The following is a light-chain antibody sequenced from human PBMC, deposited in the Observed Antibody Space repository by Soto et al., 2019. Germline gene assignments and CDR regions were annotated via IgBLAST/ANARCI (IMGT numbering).Light chain of an antibody. Sequence: DIQITQSPSSLSSCLLDIVTITCRASQGISSWLAWYQQKPGKAPNLLIYGASSLQSGVPSRFSGSGSGTDFTLTISSLQPEDFATYYCQQTNSFPITFGQGTRLEIK. V-gene: IGKV1-12*01. J-gene: IGKJ5*01. CDR1: QGISSW. CDR3: QQTNSFPIT. CDR2: GAS.